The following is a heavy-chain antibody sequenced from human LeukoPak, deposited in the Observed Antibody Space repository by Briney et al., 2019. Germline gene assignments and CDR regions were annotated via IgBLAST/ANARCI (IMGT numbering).Heavy chain of an antibody. CDR2: IIGSGGST. CDR1: GFTFSSYA. J-gene: IGHJ4*02. CDR3: ASLRAYYGDFCF. D-gene: IGHD4-17*01. V-gene: IGHV3-23*01. Sequence: GGSLRLSCAASGFTFSSYAMSWVRQAPGKGLEWISAIIGSGGSTYYADSVRGRFTISRDNSKNTLYLQMNSLRAEDTAEYYCASLRAYYGDFCFWGQGTLVTVSS.